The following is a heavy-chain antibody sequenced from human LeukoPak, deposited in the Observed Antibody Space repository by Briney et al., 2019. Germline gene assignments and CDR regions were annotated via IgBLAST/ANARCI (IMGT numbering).Heavy chain of an antibody. J-gene: IGHJ4*02. CDR3: ARGRPKNLWFGDLPDHDY. D-gene: IGHD3-10*01. CDR1: GYTFTSYG. Sequence: ASVKVSCKASGYTFTSYGISWGRQAPGQGLEWMGWISAYNGNTNYAQKLQGRVTMTTDTSTSTAYMELRSLRSDDTAVYYCARGRPKNLWFGDLPDHDYWGQGTLVTVSS. V-gene: IGHV1-18*01. CDR2: ISAYNGNT.